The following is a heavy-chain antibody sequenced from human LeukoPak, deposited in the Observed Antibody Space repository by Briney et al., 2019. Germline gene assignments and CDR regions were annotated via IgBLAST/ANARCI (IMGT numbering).Heavy chain of an antibody. Sequence: PSQTLSLTCIVSGDSISSWDYHWSLIRQPPGKGPEVIGYIYYSGSTYYNPSLKSRVTISIDTSKNQFSLKVNSVSAADTAVYYCARAFYGAGSYNYDYWGQGTLVTVSS. CDR1: GDSISSWDYH. D-gene: IGHD3-10*01. CDR2: IYYSGST. V-gene: IGHV4-30-4*01. J-gene: IGHJ4*02. CDR3: ARAFYGAGSYNYDY.